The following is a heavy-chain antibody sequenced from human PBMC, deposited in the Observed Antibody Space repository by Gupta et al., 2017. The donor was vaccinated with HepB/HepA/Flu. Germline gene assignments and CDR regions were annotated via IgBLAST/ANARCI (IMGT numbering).Heavy chain of an antibody. CDR3: AKTVGAVAGPMMYNWFDP. Sequence: SWVRQAPGKGLEWVSAISGSGGSTYYADSVKGRFTISRDNSKNTLYLQMNSLRAEDTAVYYCAKTVGAVAGPMMYNWFDPWGQGTLVTVSS. CDR2: ISGSGGST. J-gene: IGHJ5*02. D-gene: IGHD6-19*01. V-gene: IGHV3-23*01.